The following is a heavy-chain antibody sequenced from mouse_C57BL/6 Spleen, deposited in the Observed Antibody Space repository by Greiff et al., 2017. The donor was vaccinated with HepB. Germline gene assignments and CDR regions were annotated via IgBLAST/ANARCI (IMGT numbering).Heavy chain of an antibody. CDR3: ASSTAYYFDY. CDR2: INPDSSTI. J-gene: IGHJ2*01. D-gene: IGHD1-2*01. Sequence: CTASGVDFSRYWMSWVRRAPGKGLEWIGEINPDSSTINYAPSLKDKFIISRDNAKNTLYLQMSKVRSEDTALYYCASSTAYYFDYWGQGTTLTVSS. CDR1: GVDFSRYW. V-gene: IGHV4-1*01.